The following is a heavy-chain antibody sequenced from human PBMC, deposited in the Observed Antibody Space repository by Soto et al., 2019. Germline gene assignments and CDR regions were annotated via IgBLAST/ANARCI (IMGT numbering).Heavy chain of an antibody. CDR1: GFTFSNYA. D-gene: IGHD6-19*01. Sequence: GGSLRLSCAASGFTFSNYAMNWVRQAPGKGLEWVSVISGSGITTYYADSVKGRFTISRDDSKKTLYLQMNNLRAEDTAVYYCAKPSIPVPGTKHCDLWGQGTLVTVSS. J-gene: IGHJ4*02. CDR3: AKPSIPVPGTKHCDL. CDR2: ISGSGITT. V-gene: IGHV3-23*01.